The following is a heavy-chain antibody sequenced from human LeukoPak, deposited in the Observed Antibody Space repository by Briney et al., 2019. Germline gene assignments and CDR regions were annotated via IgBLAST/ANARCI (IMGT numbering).Heavy chain of an antibody. D-gene: IGHD1-26*01. V-gene: IGHV3-23*01. CDR3: ARVDSGNYDY. J-gene: IGHJ4*02. CDR1: GFRFSGYV. Sequence: RPGGSLRLSCAASGFRFSGYVMSWVRQAPGKGLEYDSSIDFSDDGASYYADSVKGRFTISRDNSKNTLFLQMNSLRVEDTAFYYCARVDSGNYDYWGQGTLLTVSS. CDR2: IDFSDDGAS.